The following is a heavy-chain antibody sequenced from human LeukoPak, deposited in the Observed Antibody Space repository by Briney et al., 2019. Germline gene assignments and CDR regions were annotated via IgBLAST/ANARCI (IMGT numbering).Heavy chain of an antibody. CDR2: ITWNGGST. Sequence: PGGSLRLSCAASGFTFEDYGMSWVRQAPGKGLEWVSGITWNGGSTYYAGSVKGRFTISRDNGKNTLYLRMNSLRAEDTALYYCPRALSGRYYDFYFDCWGQGTLVAVCS. J-gene: IGHJ4*02. CDR1: GFTFEDYG. V-gene: IGHV3-20*04. CDR3: PRALSGRYYDFYFDC. D-gene: IGHD1-26*01.